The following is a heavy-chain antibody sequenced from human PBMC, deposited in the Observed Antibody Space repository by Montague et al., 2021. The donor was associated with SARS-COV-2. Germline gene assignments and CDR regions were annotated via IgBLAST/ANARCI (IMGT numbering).Heavy chain of an antibody. CDR3: ARDLSRAFCEGDSYYSENWFAP. CDR1: GDSIIGYF. D-gene: IGHD3-22*01. J-gene: IGHJ5*02. V-gene: IGHV4-59*01. Sequence: SETLSLTCTVSGDSIIGYFWTWIRQPPGKGLEWIGYLYDTGSVKYNPSLNSRVTMSIDTSKNQFSLELTSVTAADTAIYYCARDLSRAFCEGDSYYSENWFAPWGQGTLVTVST. CDR2: LYDTGSV.